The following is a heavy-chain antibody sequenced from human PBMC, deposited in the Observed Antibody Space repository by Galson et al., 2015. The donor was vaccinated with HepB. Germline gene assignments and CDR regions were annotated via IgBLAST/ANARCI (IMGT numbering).Heavy chain of an antibody. V-gene: IGHV3-23*01. CDR2: ISGSGLNT. CDR1: GFTLSSYA. Sequence: SLRLSCAASGFTLSSYAMNWVRQAPGMGLEWVSAISGSGLNTYYADSVKGRFTISRDNSKNTLYLQMDSLRAGDTAIYYCAKETRERLGYFDYWGQGTLVTVSS. J-gene: IGHJ4*02. D-gene: IGHD1-26*01. CDR3: AKETRERLGYFDY.